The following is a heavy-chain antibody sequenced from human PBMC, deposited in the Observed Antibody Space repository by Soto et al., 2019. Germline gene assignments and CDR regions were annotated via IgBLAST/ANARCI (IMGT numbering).Heavy chain of an antibody. CDR3: AAGGGLPRYY. CDR1: GVSIGSGGYS. V-gene: IGHV4-30-2*01. CDR2: IYHSGST. Sequence: SETLSLTCAVSGVSIGSGGYSWSWIRQPPGKGLEWIGYIYHSGSTYYNPSLKSRVTISVDRSKNQFSLKLSSVTAADTAVYYCAAGGGLPRYYWGHGTLVTVSS. D-gene: IGHD5-12*01. J-gene: IGHJ4*01.